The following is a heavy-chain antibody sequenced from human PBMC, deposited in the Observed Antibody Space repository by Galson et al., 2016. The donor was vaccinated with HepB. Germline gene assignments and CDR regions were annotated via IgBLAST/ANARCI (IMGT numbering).Heavy chain of an antibody. CDR3: AKDRDGAVAGTVDFDS. V-gene: IGHV3-23*01. CDR1: GFTFNSYA. CDR2: ISASGGST. Sequence: SLRLSCAASGFTFNSYAMSWVRQAPGKGLEWVSEISASGGSTYYADSVKGRFTISRDNSKNTLYLQMNSLRVEDTAVYYCAKDRDGAVAGTVDFDSWGQGTLVTGSS. J-gene: IGHJ4*02. D-gene: IGHD6-19*01.